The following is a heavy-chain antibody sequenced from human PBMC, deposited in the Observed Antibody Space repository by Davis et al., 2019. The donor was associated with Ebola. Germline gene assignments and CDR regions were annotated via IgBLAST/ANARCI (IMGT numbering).Heavy chain of an antibody. V-gene: IGHV4-34*01. CDR3: ARGRIAAAGTPLYNWFDP. D-gene: IGHD6-13*01. Sequence: SETLSLTCAVYGGSFSGYYWSWIRQPPGKGLEWIGEINHSGSTNYNPSLKSRVTISVDTSKNQFSLKLSSVTAADTAVYYCARGRIAAAGTPLYNWFDPWGQGTLVTVSS. J-gene: IGHJ5*02. CDR2: INHSGST. CDR1: GGSFSGYY.